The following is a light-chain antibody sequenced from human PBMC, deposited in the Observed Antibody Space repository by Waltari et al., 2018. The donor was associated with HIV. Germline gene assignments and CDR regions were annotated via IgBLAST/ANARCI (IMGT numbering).Light chain of an antibody. CDR2: GAS. V-gene: IGKV3-20*01. CDR3: QQYRSSQWT. CDR1: QSVRSSF. J-gene: IGKJ1*01. Sequence: DIVLTQSPGTLSSSPGERATLSCRASQSVRSSFLAWYQQKPGQAPRLLIYGASSRATGIPDRFSGSGSGTDFTLTISRVEPEDLAVYYCQQYRSSQWTFGQGTKVEIK.